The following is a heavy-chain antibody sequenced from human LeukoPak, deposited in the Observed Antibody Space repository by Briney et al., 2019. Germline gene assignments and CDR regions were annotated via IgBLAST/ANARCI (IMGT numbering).Heavy chain of an antibody. CDR3: ARGKYYYDSSGSTTHKYYFDY. V-gene: IGHV3-7*01. Sequence: GGSLSLSGAASGFSFSSYWWSWVRQPQGNGLEFVGNIDRVGGVRNYMDSMKGRCTISRDNGKKSLYLEINSLRADDTAVYYCARGKYYYDSSGSTTHKYYFDYWGQGTLVTVSS. D-gene: IGHD3-22*01. CDR2: IDRVGGVR. CDR1: GFSFSSYW. J-gene: IGHJ4*02.